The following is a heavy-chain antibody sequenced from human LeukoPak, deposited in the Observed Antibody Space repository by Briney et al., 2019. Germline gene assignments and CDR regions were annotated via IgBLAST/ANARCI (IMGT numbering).Heavy chain of an antibody. Sequence: GGSLRLSCAASGFTFSDHYMSWIRQAPGKGLEWVSYISSSGSTIYYADSVKGRFTISRDNAKNSLYLQMNSLRAEDTAVYYCARASHTIFGVVISFHYYYGMDVWGQGTTVTVSS. J-gene: IGHJ6*02. CDR3: ARASHTIFGVVISFHYYYGMDV. CDR1: GFTFSDHY. CDR2: ISSSGSTI. D-gene: IGHD3-3*01. V-gene: IGHV3-11*01.